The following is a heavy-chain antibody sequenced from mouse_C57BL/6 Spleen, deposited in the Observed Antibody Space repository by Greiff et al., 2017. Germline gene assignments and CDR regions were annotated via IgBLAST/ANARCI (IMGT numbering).Heavy chain of an antibody. V-gene: IGHV1-55*01. CDR2: IYPGSGST. CDR3: ARYDPGSSYYYAMDY. CDR1: GYTFTSYW. Sequence: VQLQQSGAELVKPGASVKMSCKASGYTFTSYWITWVKQRPGQGLEWIGDIYPGSGSTNYNEKFKSKATLTVDTSSSTAYMQLSSLTSEDSAVXYCARYDPGSSYYYAMDYWGQGTSVTVSS. D-gene: IGHD1-1*01. J-gene: IGHJ4*01.